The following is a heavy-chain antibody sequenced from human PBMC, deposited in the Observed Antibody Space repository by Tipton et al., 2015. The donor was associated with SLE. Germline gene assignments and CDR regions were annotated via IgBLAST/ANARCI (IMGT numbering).Heavy chain of an antibody. Sequence: LRLSCAVYGDSFSGYYWSWIRQPPGKGLEWIGYIYYSGSTNYNPSLKSRVTISVDTSKNQFSLKLSSVTAADTAVYYCARVGFGGAGLDYWGQGTLVTVSS. CDR1: GDSFSGYY. D-gene: IGHD3-16*01. V-gene: IGHV4-59*01. J-gene: IGHJ4*02. CDR2: IYYSGST. CDR3: ARVGFGGAGLDY.